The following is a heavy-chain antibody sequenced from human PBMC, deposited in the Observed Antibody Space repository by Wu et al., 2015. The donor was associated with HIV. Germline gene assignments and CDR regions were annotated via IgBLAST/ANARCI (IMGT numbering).Heavy chain of an antibody. CDR3: ARDQPSGSYYTGYAFDI. Sequence: SSYAISWVADRPLGRRDVEWMEGIIPIFGTANYAQKFQGRVTMTRDTSTSTVYMELSSLRSEDTAVYYCARDQPSGSYYTGYAFDIWGQGTMVTVSS. CDR2: IIPIFGTA. V-gene: IGHV1-69*05. D-gene: IGHD1-26*01. J-gene: IGHJ3*02. CDR1: SSYA.